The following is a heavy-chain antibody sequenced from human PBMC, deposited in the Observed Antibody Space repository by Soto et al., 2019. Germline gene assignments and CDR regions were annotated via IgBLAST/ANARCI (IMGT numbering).Heavy chain of an antibody. J-gene: IGHJ5*02. CDR2: IIPIFGSA. Sequence: QVQLVQSGAEVKKPGSPLRVSCKASGGTFSNYLFTWVRRPPGQGLEGLGRIIPIFGSANYEQKFQGRVTITADESTTTAYMELSSLRSDDTAVYYCAKDGGKDGYFGNWFDPWGQGTLVTVSS. CDR1: GGTFSNYL. D-gene: IGHD5-12*01. CDR3: AKDGGKDGYFGNWFDP. V-gene: IGHV1-69*15.